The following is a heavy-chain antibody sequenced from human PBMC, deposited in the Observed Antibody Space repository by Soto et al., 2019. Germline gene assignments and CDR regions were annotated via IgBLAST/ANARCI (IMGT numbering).Heavy chain of an antibody. CDR2: IKQDGSEK. CDR3: ARDSYCSSTSCPFDY. V-gene: IGHV3-7*01. D-gene: IGHD2-2*01. CDR1: GFTFSSYW. Sequence: PGGSLRLSYAASGFTFSSYWMSWVRQAPGKGLEWVANIKQDGSEKYYVDSVKGRFTISRDNSKNTLYLQMNSLRAEDTAVYYCARDSYCSSTSCPFDYWGQGTLVTVSS. J-gene: IGHJ4*02.